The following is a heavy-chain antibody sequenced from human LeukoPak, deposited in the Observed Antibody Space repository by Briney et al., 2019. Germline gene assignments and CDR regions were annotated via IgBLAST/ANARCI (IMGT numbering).Heavy chain of an antibody. CDR3: ARGYYADYPKD. Sequence: GASVKVSCKASGYTFTEFYLRWVRQAPGQGPEVMGWINPSSGDAHYVRKVQGRVTITRDTSVTTAYMEMSRLKSDDTAVYYCARGYYADYPKDWGQGTLVTVSS. CDR2: INPSSGDA. J-gene: IGHJ4*02. D-gene: IGHD4-17*01. CDR1: GYTFTEFY. V-gene: IGHV1-2*02.